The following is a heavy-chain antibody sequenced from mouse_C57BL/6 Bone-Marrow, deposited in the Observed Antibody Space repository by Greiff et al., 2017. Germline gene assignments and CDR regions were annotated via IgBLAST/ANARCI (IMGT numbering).Heavy chain of an antibody. CDR3: ARKGIYYDYDGGRAY. CDR2: IYPGSGST. J-gene: IGHJ3*01. Sequence: QVQLQQPGAELVKPGASVKMSCKASGYTFTSYWITWVKHRPGQGLEWIGDIYPGSGSTNYNEKFKSKATLTVDTSSSTAYMQLSSLTSEDSAVYYCARKGIYYDYDGGRAYWGQGTLVTVSA. CDR1: GYTFTSYW. V-gene: IGHV1-55*01. D-gene: IGHD2-4*01.